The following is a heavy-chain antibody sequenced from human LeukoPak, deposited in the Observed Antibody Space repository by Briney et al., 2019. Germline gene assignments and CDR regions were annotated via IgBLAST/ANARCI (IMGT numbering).Heavy chain of an antibody. CDR1: GGSFSGYY. J-gene: IGHJ6*03. CDR2: INHSGST. Sequence: SETLSLTCAVHGGSFSGYYWSWIRQPPGKGLEWIGEINHSGSTNYNPSLKSRVTISVDTSKNQFSLKLSSVTAADTAVYYCARGRPISKRYYYYYYMDVWGKGTTVTVSS. V-gene: IGHV4-34*01. D-gene: IGHD4-11*01. CDR3: ARGRPISKRYYYYYYMDV.